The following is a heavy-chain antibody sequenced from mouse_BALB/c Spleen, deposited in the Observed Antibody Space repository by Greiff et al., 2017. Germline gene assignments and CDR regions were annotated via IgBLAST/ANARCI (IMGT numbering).Heavy chain of an antibody. CDR1: GFSLTSYG. Sequence: QVQLKQSGPGLVAPSQSLSITCTVSGFSLTSYGVHWVRQPPGKGLEWLGVIWAGGSTNYNSALMSRLSISKDNSKSQVFLKMNSLQTDDTAMYYCAREDYGNYGGTGAMDYWGQGTSVTVSS. CDR3: AREDYGNYGGTGAMDY. CDR2: IWAGGST. D-gene: IGHD2-1*01. J-gene: IGHJ4*01. V-gene: IGHV2-9*02.